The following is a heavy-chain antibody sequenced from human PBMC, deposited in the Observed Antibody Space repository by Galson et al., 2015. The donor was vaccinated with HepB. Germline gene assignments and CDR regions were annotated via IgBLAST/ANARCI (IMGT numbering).Heavy chain of an antibody. CDR2: ISISSTTI. Sequence: SLRLSCAASGFTFSSNSMNWVRQAPGKGLEWVSYISISSTTIYYADSVKGRFTISRDNAKNSLYLQMNTLRDEDTAVYYCAREGSGSYRYYFDYWGQGTLVTVSS. J-gene: IGHJ4*02. CDR1: GFTFSSNS. V-gene: IGHV3-48*02. D-gene: IGHD1-26*01. CDR3: AREGSGSYRYYFDY.